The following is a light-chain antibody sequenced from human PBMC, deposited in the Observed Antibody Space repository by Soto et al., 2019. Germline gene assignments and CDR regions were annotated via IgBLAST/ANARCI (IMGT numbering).Light chain of an antibody. CDR2: SDT. Sequence: SYELTQPPSVSVAPGETARMSSGGNNIGSKGVHWYQQKPGQAPVLVIYSDTDLPPVIPERFSGSNSANMATLTISRVEAGDEADYYCQVWDSGSAHVLFGGGTKLTVL. J-gene: IGLJ2*01. CDR1: NIGSKG. CDR3: QVWDSGSAHVL. V-gene: IGLV3-21*01.